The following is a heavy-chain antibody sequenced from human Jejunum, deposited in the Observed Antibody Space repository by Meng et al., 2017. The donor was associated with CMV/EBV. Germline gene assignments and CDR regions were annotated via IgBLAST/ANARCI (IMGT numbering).Heavy chain of an antibody. J-gene: IGHJ4*02. CDR3: VSLVTLRQGVAY. D-gene: IGHD2-21*02. V-gene: IGHV1-2*02. CDR1: GYPFNGYY. Sequence: ASGYPFNGYYVHWVRQAPGQGLEWLGWVNSGSGGTSYAEKFQGRITMTRDTSISTTYMELSGLRFDDTAMYYCVSLVTLRQGVAYWGQGTRVTVSS. CDR2: VNSGSGGT.